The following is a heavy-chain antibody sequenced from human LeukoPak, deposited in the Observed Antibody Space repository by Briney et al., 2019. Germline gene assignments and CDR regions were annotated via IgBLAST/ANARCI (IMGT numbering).Heavy chain of an antibody. V-gene: IGHV3-33*01. Sequence: GRSLRLSCAASGFTFSTYAMHWVRQAPGKGLEWVAVIWYDGGNKYYGDSVKGRLTISRDNSKNTLFLQMNSLRAEDTAVYYCAREADCSGGGCYRGAFDIWGQGTMVAVSS. CDR3: AREADCSGGGCYRGAFDI. J-gene: IGHJ3*02. CDR2: IWYDGGNK. CDR1: GFTFSTYA. D-gene: IGHD2-15*01.